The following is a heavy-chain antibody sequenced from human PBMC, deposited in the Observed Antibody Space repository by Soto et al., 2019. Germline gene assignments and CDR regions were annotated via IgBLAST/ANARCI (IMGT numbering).Heavy chain of an antibody. CDR3: AKDRESTVADY. CDR1: GFTFSSYG. CDR2: ISYDGSNK. D-gene: IGHD4-17*01. J-gene: IGHJ4*02. Sequence: QVQLVESGGGVVQPGRSLRLSCAASGFTFSSYGMHWVRQAPGKGLEWVAVISYDGSNKYYADSVKGRFTISRDNSKNTLYLQMNGLRAEDTAVYYCAKDRESTVADYWGQGTLVTVSS. V-gene: IGHV3-30*18.